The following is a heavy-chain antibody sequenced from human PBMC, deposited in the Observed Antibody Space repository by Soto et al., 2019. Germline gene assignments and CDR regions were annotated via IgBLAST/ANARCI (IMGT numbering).Heavy chain of an antibody. J-gene: IGHJ4*02. CDR1: GYSFTRYY. CDR3: ACDKISEILAY. V-gene: IGHV1-18*01. CDR2: ISAYNGNT. Sequence: GASVKVSCKASGYSFTRYYINWVRQAPGQGLEWMGWISAYNGNTHYEEKLQGRVTLTRDTSTSTAYMELSSLRSEDTAVYYCACDKISEILAYWGRGTPVTGSS.